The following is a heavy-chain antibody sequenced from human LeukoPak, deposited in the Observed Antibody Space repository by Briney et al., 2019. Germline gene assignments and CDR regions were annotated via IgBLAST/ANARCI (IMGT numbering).Heavy chain of an antibody. CDR1: GFTFSSYG. CDR3: AKHRFESGGYHSTD. V-gene: IGHV3-33*06. CDR2: IWYDGSNK. D-gene: IGHD3-22*01. J-gene: IGHJ4*02. Sequence: SGRSLRLSCAASGFTFSSYGMHWVRQAPGKGLEWVAVIWYDGSNKYYADSVKGRFTISRDNSKNTLYLQTNSLRAEDTAVYYCAKHRFESGGYHSTDWGQGTLVTVSS.